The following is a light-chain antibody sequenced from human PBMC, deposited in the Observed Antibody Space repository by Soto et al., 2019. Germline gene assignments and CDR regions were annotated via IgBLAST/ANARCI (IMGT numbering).Light chain of an antibody. Sequence: SYELTQPPSVSVAPGKTARITCGGNNIGSKSVHWYQKKPGQAPVLVIYYDSDRPSGIPERFSGSNSGNTATLTISRVEAGDEADYYCQVWDSSSDHPVFGTGTKLTVL. CDR3: QVWDSSSDHPV. CDR2: YDS. CDR1: NIGSKS. V-gene: IGLV3-21*04. J-gene: IGLJ1*01.